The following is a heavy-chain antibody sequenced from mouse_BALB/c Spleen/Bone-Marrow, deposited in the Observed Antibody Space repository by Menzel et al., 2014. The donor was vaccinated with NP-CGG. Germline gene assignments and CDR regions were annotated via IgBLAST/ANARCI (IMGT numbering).Heavy chain of an antibody. Sequence: EVQLQQSGAELVKPGASVKLSCTASGFKIKDTYMHWVRQRPEQGLEWIGRIDPANGDTRYDPEFQGKATITADTSSSTAYLQLSSLTSEDTAVYCCARYRLGTYFDYWGQGTTLTVSS. CDR3: ARYRLGTYFDY. V-gene: IGHV14-3*02. D-gene: IGHD2-14*01. J-gene: IGHJ2*01. CDR1: GFKIKDTY. CDR2: IDPANGDT.